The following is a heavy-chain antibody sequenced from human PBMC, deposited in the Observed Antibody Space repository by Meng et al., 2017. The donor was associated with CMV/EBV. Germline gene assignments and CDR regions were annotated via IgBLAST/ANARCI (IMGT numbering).Heavy chain of an antibody. V-gene: IGHV3-21*01. CDR3: AIDFLFCPPPDY. CDR2: ISSSSSYI. D-gene: IGHD2/OR15-2a*01. CDR1: GFTFSSYS. J-gene: IGHJ4*02. Sequence: GESLKISCAASGFTFSSYSMNWVRQAPGKGLEWVSSISSSSSYIYYADSVKGRFTLSRDNAKNSLYLQINSLRAEATAVYYCAIDFLFCPPPDYWGQGTLVTVSS.